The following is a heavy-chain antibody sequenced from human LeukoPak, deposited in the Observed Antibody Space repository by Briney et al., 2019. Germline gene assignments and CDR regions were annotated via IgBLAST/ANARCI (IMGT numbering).Heavy chain of an antibody. Sequence: PGGSLRLSCAASGFTFSSYAMSWVRQAPGKGLEWVSAISGSGGSTYYADSVKGRFTISRDNAKNSLYLQMNSLRAEDTAVYYCARDYRRGYCTNGVCYKGGDYWGQGTLVTVSS. CDR3: ARDYRRGYCTNGVCYKGGDY. J-gene: IGHJ4*02. CDR2: ISGSGGST. CDR1: GFTFSSYA. V-gene: IGHV3-23*01. D-gene: IGHD2-8*01.